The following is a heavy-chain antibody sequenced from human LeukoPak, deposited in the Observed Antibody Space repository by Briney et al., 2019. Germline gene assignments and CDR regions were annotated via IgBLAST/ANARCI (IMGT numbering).Heavy chain of an antibody. J-gene: IGHJ3*02. V-gene: IGHV3-33*01. CDR3: ARVRTRGYSYGYDAFDI. CDR1: GFTFSSYG. D-gene: IGHD5-18*01. Sequence: GGSLRLSCAASGFTFSSYGMHWVRQAPGKGLEWVAVIWYDGSNKYYADSVKGRSTISRDNSKNTLYLQMNSLRAEDTAVYYCARVRTRGYSYGYDAFDIWGQGTMVTVSS. CDR2: IWYDGSNK.